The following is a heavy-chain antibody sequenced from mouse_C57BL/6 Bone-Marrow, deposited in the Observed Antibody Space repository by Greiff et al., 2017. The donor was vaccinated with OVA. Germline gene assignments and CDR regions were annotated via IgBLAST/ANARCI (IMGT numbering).Heavy chain of an antibody. D-gene: IGHD1-1*01. CDR1: GYSITSGYY. Sequence: EVKLMESGPGLVKPSQSLSLTCSVTGYSITSGYYWNWIRQFPGNKLEWMGYISYDGSNNYNPSLKNRISITRDTSKNQFFLKLNSVTTEDTATYYCARDYYYGSSLWYFDVWGTGTTVTVSS. J-gene: IGHJ1*03. V-gene: IGHV3-6*01. CDR2: ISYDGSN. CDR3: ARDYYYGSSLWYFDV.